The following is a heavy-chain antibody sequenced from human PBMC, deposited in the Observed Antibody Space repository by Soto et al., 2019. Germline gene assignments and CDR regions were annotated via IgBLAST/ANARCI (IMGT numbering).Heavy chain of an antibody. Sequence: GGSLRLSCPASGFTFSNYAMHWVRQGPGKALEWVAVISYDGRDKKHADSVNGRFTVSRDNSKNTLYLEMSSLRAEDTAIYYCAKDRTPGAPYYFDYWGQGTLVTDST. CDR3: AKDRTPGAPYYFDY. V-gene: IGHV3-30*18. CDR2: ISYDGRDK. D-gene: IGHD3-10*01. J-gene: IGHJ4*02. CDR1: GFTFSNYA.